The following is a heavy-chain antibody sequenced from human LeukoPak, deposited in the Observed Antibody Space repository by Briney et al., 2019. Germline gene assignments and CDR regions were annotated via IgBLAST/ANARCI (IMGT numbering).Heavy chain of an antibody. J-gene: IGHJ5*02. V-gene: IGHV3-74*01. CDR1: GFTSSSYW. CDR3: ARGRGPYGWFDP. Sequence: GGSLRLSCAASGFTSSSYWMHWVRQAPGKGLVWVSRINSDGSNTNYADSVKGRSTISRDNAKNTVYLQMNSLRAEDTAVYYCARGRGPYGWFDPWGQGTLVTVSS. CDR2: INSDGSNT. D-gene: IGHD3-10*01.